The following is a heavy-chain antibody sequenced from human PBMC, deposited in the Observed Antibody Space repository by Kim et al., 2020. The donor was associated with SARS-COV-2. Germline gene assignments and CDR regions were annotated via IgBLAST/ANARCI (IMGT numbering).Heavy chain of an antibody. CDR3: ARALGGNRHDAFDI. Sequence: NPSLKSRVTISVDTSKNQFSLKLSSVTAADTAVYYCARALGGNRHDAFDIWGQGTMVTVSS. D-gene: IGHD2-15*01. V-gene: IGHV4-34*01. J-gene: IGHJ3*02.